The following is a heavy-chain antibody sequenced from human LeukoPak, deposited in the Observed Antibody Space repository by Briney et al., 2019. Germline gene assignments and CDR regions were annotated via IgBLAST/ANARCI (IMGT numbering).Heavy chain of an antibody. D-gene: IGHD6-6*01. V-gene: IGHV4-39*07. J-gene: IGHJ5*02. CDR3: ARAVQIAARPCWFDP. CDR2: IYYSGST. Sequence: SETLSPTCTVSGGSISRSSYYWGWIRQPPGKGLEWIGSIYYSGSTYYNPSLKSRVTISVDTSKNQFSLKLSSVTAADTAVYYCARAVQIAARPCWFDPWGRGTLVTVSS. CDR1: GGSISRSSYY.